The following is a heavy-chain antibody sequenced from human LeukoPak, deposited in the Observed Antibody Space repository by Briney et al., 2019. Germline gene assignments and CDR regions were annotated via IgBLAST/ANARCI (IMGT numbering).Heavy chain of an antibody. V-gene: IGHV1-2*02. CDR1: GYTFTGYY. Sequence: GSVKVSCKASGYTFTGYYMHWVRQAPGQGLAWMGWINPNSGGTNYAQKFQGRVTMTRDTSISTAYMELSRLRSDDTAVYYCARSYDFWSGYYSSWGQGTLVTVSS. CDR2: INPNSGGT. J-gene: IGHJ5*02. D-gene: IGHD3-3*01. CDR3: ARSYDFWSGYYSS.